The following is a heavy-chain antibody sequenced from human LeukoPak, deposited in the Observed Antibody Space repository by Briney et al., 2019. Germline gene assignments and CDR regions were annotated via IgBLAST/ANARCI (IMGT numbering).Heavy chain of an antibody. J-gene: IGHJ3*02. Sequence: ASVKVSCKASGYTFTSYAMHWVRQAPGQRLEWMGWINAGNGNTKYSQKFQGRVTITRDTSASTAYMELRSLRSEDTAVYYCARVRGMITFGGVIVIPGAFDIWGQGTMVTVSS. CDR1: GYTFTSYA. V-gene: IGHV1-3*01. D-gene: IGHD3-16*02. CDR3: ARVRGMITFGGVIVIPGAFDI. CDR2: INAGNGNT.